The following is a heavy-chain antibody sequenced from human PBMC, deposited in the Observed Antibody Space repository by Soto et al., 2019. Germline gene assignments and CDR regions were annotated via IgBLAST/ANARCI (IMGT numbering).Heavy chain of an antibody. CDR1: GGSFGGYY. D-gene: IGHD2-21*02. Sequence: SETLSLTCAFYGGSFGGYYWTWIRQPPGTGLEWIGEINHSGSTNYNPSLKSRVTISVDTSKNQFSLKLNSVTAADTAVYYCARDLWGYCGTDCYPLDVWGQGTTVTVSS. V-gene: IGHV4-34*01. CDR2: INHSGST. CDR3: ARDLWGYCGTDCYPLDV. J-gene: IGHJ6*02.